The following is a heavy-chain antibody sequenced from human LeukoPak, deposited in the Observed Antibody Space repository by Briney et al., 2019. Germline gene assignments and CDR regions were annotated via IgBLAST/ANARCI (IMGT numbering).Heavy chain of an antibody. CDR1: GYTFTAYY. Sequence: ASVKVSCKASGYTFTAYYMHWVRQAPGQGLEWMGWINPNSGGTNYAQKFQGRVTMTRDTSISTAYMELSRLRSDDTAVYYCAREIAVATPGWLDPWGQGTLVTVSS. J-gene: IGHJ5*02. V-gene: IGHV1-2*02. CDR3: AREIAVATPGWLDP. CDR2: INPNSGGT. D-gene: IGHD6-19*01.